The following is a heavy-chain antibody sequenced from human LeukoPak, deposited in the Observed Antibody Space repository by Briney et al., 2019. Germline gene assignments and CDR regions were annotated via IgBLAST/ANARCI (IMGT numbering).Heavy chain of an antibody. D-gene: IGHD5-12*01. CDR1: GFTFSGYA. CDR3: TSDIVATTGAFDI. Sequence: PGGSLRLSCAASGFTFSGYAMRSVRQASGKGLEWVGCIRSKANSYATAYAASVKGRFTIFREHSKNTTYLQMNSLKTEKTAVYYCTSDIVATTGAFDIWGQGTMVTVSS. J-gene: IGHJ3*02. V-gene: IGHV3-73*01. CDR2: IRSKANSYAT.